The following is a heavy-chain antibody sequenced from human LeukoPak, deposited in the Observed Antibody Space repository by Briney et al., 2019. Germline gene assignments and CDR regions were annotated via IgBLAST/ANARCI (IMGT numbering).Heavy chain of an antibody. CDR2: FYHSGSP. Sequence: SETLSLTCTVSGGSVNSDSYYWSWIRQPPGQGLEWIGYFYHSGSPTYNPSLRRRVTISVDKSKNQFSLRLSPVTAADTAMYYCATSVAYYYLDYWGQGTLVTVSS. J-gene: IGHJ4*02. CDR3: ATSVAYYYLDY. V-gene: IGHV4-61*01. CDR1: GGSVNSDSYY. D-gene: IGHD3-16*01.